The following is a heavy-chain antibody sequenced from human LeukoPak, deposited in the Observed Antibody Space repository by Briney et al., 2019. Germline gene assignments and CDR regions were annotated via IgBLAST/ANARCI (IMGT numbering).Heavy chain of an antibody. CDR3: AKARNGYYYGKDAFDI. CDR1: GGSISSSSYY. CDR2: INHSGST. Sequence: PSETLSLTCTVSGGSISSSSYYWSWIRQPPGKGLEWIGEINHSGSTNYNPSLKSRVTISVDTSKNQFSLKLSSVTAADTAVYYCAKARNGYYYGKDAFDIWGQGTMVTVSS. D-gene: IGHD3-22*01. J-gene: IGHJ3*02. V-gene: IGHV4-39*07.